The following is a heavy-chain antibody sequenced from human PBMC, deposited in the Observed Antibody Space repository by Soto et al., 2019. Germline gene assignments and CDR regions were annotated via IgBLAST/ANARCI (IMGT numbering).Heavy chain of an antibody. D-gene: IGHD3-10*01. CDR2: IYSGGST. CDR3: ARDHSITMVRGVIIPAYGMDV. V-gene: IGHV3-53*04. Sequence: EVQLVESGGGLVQPGGSLRLSCAASGFTVSSNYMSWVRQAPGKGLEWVSVIYSGGSTYYADSVKGRFTISRHNSKTTLYLQMNSLRAEDTAVYYCARDHSITMVRGVIIPAYGMDVWGQGTTVTVSS. CDR1: GFTVSSNY. J-gene: IGHJ6*02.